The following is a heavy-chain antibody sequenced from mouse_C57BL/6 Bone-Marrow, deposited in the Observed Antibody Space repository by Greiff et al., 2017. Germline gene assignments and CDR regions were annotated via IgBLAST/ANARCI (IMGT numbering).Heavy chain of an antibody. Sequence: EVQVVESGGDLVKPGGSLKLSCAASGFTFSSYGMSWVRQTPDKRLEWVATISSGGSSTYYPDSVKGRFTISRDNAKNTLYQQMSMLKSEDTAMDYCARRGHYYGSRNWYFDVWGTGTTVTVSA. V-gene: IGHV5-6*01. D-gene: IGHD1-1*01. CDR3: ARRGHYYGSRNWYFDV. J-gene: IGHJ1*03. CDR2: ISSGGSST. CDR1: GFTFSSYG.